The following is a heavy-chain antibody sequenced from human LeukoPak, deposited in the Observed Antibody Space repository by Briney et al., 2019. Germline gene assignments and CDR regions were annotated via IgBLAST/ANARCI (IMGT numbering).Heavy chain of an antibody. CDR3: ARVSGPGMNEYYHL. Sequence: GGSLRLSCAASGITFSGAWMHWVRQAPGKGLVWVSRINDDGSFRRYANSVKSRFTISRDNAKNTLFLQMDSLRAEDTAVYYCARVSGPGMNEYYHLWGQGTLVTVSS. CDR2: INDDGSFR. CDR1: GITFSGAW. D-gene: IGHD3-10*01. J-gene: IGHJ1*01. V-gene: IGHV3-74*01.